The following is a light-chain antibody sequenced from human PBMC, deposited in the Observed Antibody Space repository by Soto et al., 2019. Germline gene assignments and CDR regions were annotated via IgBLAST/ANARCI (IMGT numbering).Light chain of an antibody. J-gene: IGLJ1*01. Sequence: QSALTQPASVSGSPGQSITISCTGTSSDVGGYNYVSWYQQHPGKAPKLMIYYVTNRPSGVSNRFSGSKSGNTASLTISGLQAEDEADYYCGSYTSSNTLVFGTGTKVTVL. CDR3: GSYTSSNTLV. V-gene: IGLV2-14*01. CDR1: SSDVGGYNY. CDR2: YVT.